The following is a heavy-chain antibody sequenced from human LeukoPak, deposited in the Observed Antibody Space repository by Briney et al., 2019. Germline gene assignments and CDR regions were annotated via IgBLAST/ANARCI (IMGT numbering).Heavy chain of an antibody. D-gene: IGHD2-21*01. CDR1: GYTFTGYY. V-gene: IGHV1-2*02. Sequence: GASVKVSCKASGYTFTGYYMHWVRQAPGQGLEWMGWINPNSGGTNYAQKFQGRVTMTRDTSISTAYMELRSLRSDDTAVYYCARGVVGVTPYQNFDYWGQGTLVTVSS. CDR2: INPNSGGT. J-gene: IGHJ4*02. CDR3: ARGVVGVTPYQNFDY.